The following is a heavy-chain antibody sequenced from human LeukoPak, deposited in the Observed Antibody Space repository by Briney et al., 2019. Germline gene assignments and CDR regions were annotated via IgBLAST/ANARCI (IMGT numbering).Heavy chain of an antibody. CDR2: IIPNFGTA. Sequence: SVKVSCKASGGTFSSYAISWVRQAPGQGLEWMGRIIPNFGTANYAQKFQGRVTITTDESTSTAYMELSSLRSEDTAVYYCATEDVVVVAATLDYWGQGTLVTVSS. J-gene: IGHJ4*02. D-gene: IGHD2-15*01. CDR1: GGTFSSYA. CDR3: ATEDVVVVAATLDY. V-gene: IGHV1-69*05.